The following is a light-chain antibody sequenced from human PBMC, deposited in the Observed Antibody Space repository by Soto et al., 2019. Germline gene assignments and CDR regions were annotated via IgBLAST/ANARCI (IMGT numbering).Light chain of an antibody. J-gene: IGLJ2*01. Sequence: QSALTQPASVSGSPGQSITICCTGASSDVGGYNYVSWYQQHPGKAPKLMIYDVSNRPSGVSNRFSGSKSGNTASLTISGLQAEDEGDYYCGSYVSKMVVFGGGTKVTVL. CDR1: SSDVGGYNY. CDR3: GSYVSKMVV. CDR2: DVS. V-gene: IGLV2-14*01.